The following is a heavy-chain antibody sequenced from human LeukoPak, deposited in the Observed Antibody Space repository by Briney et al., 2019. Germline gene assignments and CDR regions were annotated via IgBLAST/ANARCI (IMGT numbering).Heavy chain of an antibody. Sequence: SETLSLTCAVYGGSFSGYYWSWIRQPPGKGLEWIGEINHSGSTNYNPSLKSRVTISVDKSKNQFSLKLSSVTAADTAVYYCARAVAGTSVDYWSQGTLVTVSS. CDR2: INHSGST. CDR3: ARAVAGTSVDY. V-gene: IGHV4-34*01. J-gene: IGHJ4*02. D-gene: IGHD6-19*01. CDR1: GGSFSGYY.